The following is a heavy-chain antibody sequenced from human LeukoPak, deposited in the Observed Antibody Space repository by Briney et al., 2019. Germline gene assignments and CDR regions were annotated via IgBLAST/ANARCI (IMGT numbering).Heavy chain of an antibody. D-gene: IGHD3-3*01. V-gene: IGHV3-11*04. Sequence: GGSLRLSCAVSGFTFSDYYMSWIRQAPGKGLEWVSWISSPSHGIYYADSVKGRFTTSRDTARNSIYLQMNSLRDEDTAVYYCVRDDDLLPEKRHGEYWGQGTLVTVSS. CDR2: ISSPSHGI. J-gene: IGHJ4*02. CDR3: VRDDDLLPEKRHGEY. CDR1: GFTFSDYY.